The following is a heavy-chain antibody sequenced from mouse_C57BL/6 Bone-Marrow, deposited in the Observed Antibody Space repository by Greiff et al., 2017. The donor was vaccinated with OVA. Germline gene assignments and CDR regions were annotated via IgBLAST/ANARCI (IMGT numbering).Heavy chain of an antibody. V-gene: IGHV5-16*01. CDR2: INYDGSST. D-gene: IGHD2-3*01. J-gene: IGHJ2*01. Sequence: EVQVVESEGGLVQPGSSLKLSCTASGFTFSDYYMAWVRQVPEKGLEWVANINYDGSSTYYLDSLKSRFIISRDNAKNILYLQMSSLKSEDTATYYCARDSHDGYYFDYWGQGTTLTVSS. CDR1: GFTFSDYY. CDR3: ARDSHDGYYFDY.